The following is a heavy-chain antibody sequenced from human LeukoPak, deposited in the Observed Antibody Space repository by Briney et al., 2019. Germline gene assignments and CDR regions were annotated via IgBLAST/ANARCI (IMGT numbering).Heavy chain of an antibody. V-gene: IGHV4-61*02. D-gene: IGHD2-15*01. CDR1: GYSISSGYY. CDR3: ARDCSGGSCYVDY. J-gene: IGHJ4*02. CDR2: IYTGGSP. Sequence: SETLSLTCTVSGYSISSGYYWGWIRQPAGKGLEWIGRIYTGGSPNYNPFLKTRVTMSVDTSKNQFSLKLSSVTAADTAVYYCARDCSGGSCYVDYWGQGTLVTVSS.